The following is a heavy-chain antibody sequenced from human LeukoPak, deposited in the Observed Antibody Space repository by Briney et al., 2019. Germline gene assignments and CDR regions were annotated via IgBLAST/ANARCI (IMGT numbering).Heavy chain of an antibody. J-gene: IGHJ4*02. D-gene: IGHD3-9*01. CDR1: GGTFSSYT. CDR3: ARTLTGYRNPRYYFDY. V-gene: IGHV1-69*02. Sequence: GASVKVSCKASGGTFSSYTISWVRQAPGRGLEWMGRIIPILGIANYAQKFQGKVTITADKSTSTAYMELSSPRSEDTAVYYCARTLTGYRNPRYYFDYWGQGTLVTVSS. CDR2: IIPILGIA.